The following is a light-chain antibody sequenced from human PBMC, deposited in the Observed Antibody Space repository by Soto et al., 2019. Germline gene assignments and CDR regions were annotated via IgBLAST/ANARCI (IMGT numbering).Light chain of an antibody. CDR1: QSISSW. V-gene: IGKV1-5*03. Sequence: DIQMTQSPSTLSASVGDRVTITCRASQSISSWLAWYQQKPGKAPKLLIYKASSLESGVPSRFSGSGSGTEFTLTISSLQPDDFATYYCQQYNSYQWTSGNGTKVDIK. CDR3: QQYNSYQWT. J-gene: IGKJ1*01. CDR2: KAS.